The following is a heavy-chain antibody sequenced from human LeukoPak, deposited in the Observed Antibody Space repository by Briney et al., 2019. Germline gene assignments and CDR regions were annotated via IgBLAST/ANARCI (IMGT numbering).Heavy chain of an antibody. CDR3: ARLRTYYYDSSGYYRGGTRPTRFDP. CDR1: GGSFSGYY. D-gene: IGHD3-22*01. V-gene: IGHV4-34*01. CDR2: INHSGST. J-gene: IGHJ5*02. Sequence: NPSETLSLTCAVYGGSFSGYYWSWIRQPPGKGLEWIGEINHSGSTNYNPSLKSRVTISVDTSKNQFSLKLSSVTAADTAVYYCARLRTYYYDSSGYYRGGTRPTRFDPWGQGTLVTVSS.